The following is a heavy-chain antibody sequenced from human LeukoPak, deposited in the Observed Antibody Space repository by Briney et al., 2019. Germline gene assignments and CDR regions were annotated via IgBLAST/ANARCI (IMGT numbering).Heavy chain of an antibody. J-gene: IGHJ4*02. CDR1: GFTFGDCG. CDR3: TRDWWRLGFDY. CDR2: IRSKKVLGGAI. V-gene: IGHV3-49*03. D-gene: IGHD2-21*02. Sequence: GGSLRLSCTAFGFTFGDCGLSWFRQAPGKGLEWIGFIRSKKVLGGAIEYAASVKGRFTFSRDDSKSIAYLQMNDLRTDDTAVYYCTRDWWRLGFDYWGQGTLVTVSS.